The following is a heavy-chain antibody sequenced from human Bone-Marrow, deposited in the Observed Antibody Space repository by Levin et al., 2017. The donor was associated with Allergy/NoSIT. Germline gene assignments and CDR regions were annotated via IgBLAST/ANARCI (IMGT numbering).Heavy chain of an antibody. CDR3: AKDFTTFDFWSGYYPAFDS. D-gene: IGHD3-3*01. Sequence: PGGSLRLSCAGSGFTFSSYAMTWVRQAPGKGLEWVSTISGSENRAYYADSVKGRFTISRDNSKNTLYLQMNSLRADDTAVYYCAKDFTTFDFWSGYYPAFDSWGQGTLVTVSS. CDR2: ISGSENRA. V-gene: IGHV3-23*01. CDR1: GFTFSSYA. J-gene: IGHJ4*02.